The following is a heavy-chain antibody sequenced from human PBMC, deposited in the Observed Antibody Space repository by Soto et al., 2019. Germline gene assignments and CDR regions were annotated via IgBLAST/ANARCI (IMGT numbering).Heavy chain of an antibody. V-gene: IGHV3-30*18. Sequence: PGGSLRLSCAASGFTFSSYGMHWVRQAPGKGLEWVEVISYDGSNKYYADSVKGRFTVSRDNSKNTLYLQMNSLRAEDTAVYYCAKDQVGVVIIWDNWFDPWGQGTLVTVSS. CDR3: AKDQVGVVIIWDNWFDP. D-gene: IGHD3-3*01. J-gene: IGHJ5*02. CDR1: GFTFSSYG. CDR2: ISYDGSNK.